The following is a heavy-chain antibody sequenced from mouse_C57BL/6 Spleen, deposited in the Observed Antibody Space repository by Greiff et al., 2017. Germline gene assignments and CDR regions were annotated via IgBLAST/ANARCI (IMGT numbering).Heavy chain of an antibody. CDR2: ISSGGDYI. V-gene: IGHV5-9-1*02. J-gene: IGHJ4*01. Sequence: EVQGVESGEGLVKPGGSLKLSCAASGFTFSSYAMSWVRQTPEKRLEWVAYISSGGDYIYYADTVKGRFTISRDNARNTLYLQMSSLKSEDTAMYYCTRDWYYGSRGYAMDYWGQGTSVTVSS. CDR3: TRDWYYGSRGYAMDY. CDR1: GFTFSSYA. D-gene: IGHD1-1*01.